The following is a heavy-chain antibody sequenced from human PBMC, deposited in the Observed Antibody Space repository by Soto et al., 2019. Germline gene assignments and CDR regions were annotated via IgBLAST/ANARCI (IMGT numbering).Heavy chain of an antibody. CDR3: ARGVSMIVVAHFDY. CDR2: INPNSGGT. J-gene: IGHJ4*02. CDR1: GYTFTGYY. D-gene: IGHD3-22*01. Sequence: AASVKVSCKASGYTFTGYYMHWVRQAPGQGLEWMGWINPNSGGTNYAQKFQGRVTMTRDTSISTAYMELSRLRSDDTAVYYCARGVSMIVVAHFDYWGQGTLVTVSS. V-gene: IGHV1-2*02.